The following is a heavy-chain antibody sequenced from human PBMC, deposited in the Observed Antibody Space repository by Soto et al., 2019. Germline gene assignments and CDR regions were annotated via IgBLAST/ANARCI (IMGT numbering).Heavy chain of an antibody. D-gene: IGHD6-13*01. J-gene: IGHJ4*02. CDR1: GFTFSSYA. V-gene: IGHV3-23*01. Sequence: PGGSLRLSCAASGFTFSSYAMSWVRQAPGKGLEWVSAISGSGGSTYYADSVKGRFTISRDNSKNTLYLQMNSLRAEDTAVYYCAKLAAAVEHNPLPYFDYWGQGTLVTVSS. CDR3: AKLAAAVEHNPLPYFDY. CDR2: ISGSGGST.